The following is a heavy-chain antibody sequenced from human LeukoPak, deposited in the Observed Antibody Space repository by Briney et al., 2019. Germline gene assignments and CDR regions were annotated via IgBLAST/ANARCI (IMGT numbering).Heavy chain of an antibody. D-gene: IGHD6-13*01. CDR2: IYSSGST. Sequence: PSETLSLTCTVSGGSIDSRSYYRGWIRQPPGKGLEWIGSIYSSGSTYYNPSLKSRVTISVDTSKNQFSLRLSSVTAADTAVYYCARLHSTHSSNSWGQGTLSPSP. V-gene: IGHV4-39*01. CDR1: GGSIDSRSYY. J-gene: IGHJ4*02. CDR3: ARLHSTHSSNS.